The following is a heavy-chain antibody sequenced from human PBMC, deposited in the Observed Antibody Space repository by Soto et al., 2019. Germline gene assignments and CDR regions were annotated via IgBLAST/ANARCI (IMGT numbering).Heavy chain of an antibody. CDR2: ISGSGGST. D-gene: IGHD2-2*01. CDR3: AKERAHQLKSRAVCIRVGNAFDI. J-gene: IGHJ3*02. V-gene: IGHV3-23*01. CDR1: GFTFSSYA. Sequence: GGSLRLSCAASGFTFSSYAMSWVRQAPGKGLEWVSPISGSGGSTYHADSVKGRFTISRDNSKNTLYLQINSLRAEDTAVYYCAKERAHQLKSRAVCIRVGNAFDIWGQGTMVTVSS.